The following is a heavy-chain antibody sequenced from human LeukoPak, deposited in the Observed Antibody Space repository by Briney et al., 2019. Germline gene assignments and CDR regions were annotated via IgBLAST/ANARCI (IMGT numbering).Heavy chain of an antibody. CDR2: IYYSGST. V-gene: IGHV4-59*01. CDR3: ARACGWYPRPGFDY. D-gene: IGHD6-19*01. CDR1: GGSISSYY. J-gene: IGHJ4*02. Sequence: SETLSLTCTVSGGSISSYYWSWIRQPPGKGLEWIGYIYYSGSTNYNPSLKSRVTISVDTSKNQFSLKLSSVTAADTAVYYCARACGWYPRPGFDYWGQGTLVTVSS.